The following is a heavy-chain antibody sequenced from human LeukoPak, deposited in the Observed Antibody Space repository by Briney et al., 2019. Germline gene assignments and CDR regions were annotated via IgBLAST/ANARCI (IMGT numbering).Heavy chain of an antibody. D-gene: IGHD4/OR15-4a*01. CDR2: INPNTGDT. Sequence: ASVKVSCKPSGYTFSDYFLFWVWQAPGQGLEWMGWINPNTGDTKYGQKFQGRVTLTRDTSIRTTYMELSSLRSDDTAVYYCARDERFSYGDNHYPDLGYWGQGTLVTVSS. CDR3: ARDERFSYGDNHYPDLGY. J-gene: IGHJ4*02. V-gene: IGHV1-2*02. CDR1: GYTFSDYF.